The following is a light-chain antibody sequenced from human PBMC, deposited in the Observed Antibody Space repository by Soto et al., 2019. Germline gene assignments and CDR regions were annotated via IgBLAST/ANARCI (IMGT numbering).Light chain of an antibody. CDR2: DAA. CDR3: QQYGSSPFT. V-gene: IGKV3D-20*01. J-gene: IGKJ3*01. CDR1: QSVSSSY. Sequence: EIVLTQSPANLSLSPGERATLYCGASQSVSSSYFAWYHQKPGLAPRLLIYDAASKATGIPDRFSGSGSGTDCTLTISRLEPGDFAVYYGQQYGSSPFTFGPGTKVDIK.